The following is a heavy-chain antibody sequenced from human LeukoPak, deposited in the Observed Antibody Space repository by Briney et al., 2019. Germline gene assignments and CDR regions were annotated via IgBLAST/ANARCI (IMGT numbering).Heavy chain of an antibody. J-gene: IGHJ6*02. Sequence: SVKVSCKASGGTFSSYAISWVRQAPGQGLEWMGGIIPIFGTANYAQKFQGRVTITADESTSTAYMELSSLRSEDTAVYYCARDQSYGDYSYYGMDVWGLGTTVTVSS. CDR3: ARDQSYGDYSYYGMDV. CDR2: IIPIFGTA. D-gene: IGHD4-17*01. V-gene: IGHV1-69*13. CDR1: GGTFSSYA.